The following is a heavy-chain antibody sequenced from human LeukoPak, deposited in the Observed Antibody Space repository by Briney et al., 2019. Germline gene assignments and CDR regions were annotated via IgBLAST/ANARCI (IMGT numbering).Heavy chain of an antibody. D-gene: IGHD2-15*01. CDR3: VRTDCSGGSCYPNFDY. J-gene: IGHJ4*02. V-gene: IGHV3-30*04. CDR1: GFTFSDYA. Sequence: GRSLRLSCTASGFTFSDYAIHWVRQAPGKGLEWVAVISYDGSNKYYTDSVQGRFTISRDNSENTLYLQMNSLRTEDTALYYCVRTDCSGGSCYPNFDYWGQGTLVTVSS. CDR2: ISYDGSNK.